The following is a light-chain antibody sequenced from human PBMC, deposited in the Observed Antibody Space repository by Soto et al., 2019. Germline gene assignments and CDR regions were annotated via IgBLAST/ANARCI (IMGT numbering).Light chain of an antibody. CDR2: DNT. CDR3: QSYDSSLSGSVV. Sequence: QSVLTQPPSVSGAPGQRVTISCTGSSSNIGAGYDLHWYQQLPGTAPKLLIYDNTNRPSGVPDRFSGSKSGTSASLAITGLQAEDEADYYCQSYDSSLSGSVVFGGGTQLTVL. J-gene: IGLJ2*01. V-gene: IGLV1-40*01. CDR1: SSNIGAGYD.